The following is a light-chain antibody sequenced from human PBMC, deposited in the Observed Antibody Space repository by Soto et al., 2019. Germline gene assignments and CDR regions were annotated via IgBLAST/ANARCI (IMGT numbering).Light chain of an antibody. Sequence: QSVLTQSPSASASLGASVKLTCTLSSGHSSYAIELHQQQPEKGPRYLMKLNSDGSHSKGDGIPDRFSGSSSGAERYLTIAILQSEDEADYYCQTWGTGIHVVFGGGTKLTVL. CDR2: LNSDGSH. CDR1: SGHSSYA. V-gene: IGLV4-69*01. CDR3: QTWGTGIHVV. J-gene: IGLJ2*01.